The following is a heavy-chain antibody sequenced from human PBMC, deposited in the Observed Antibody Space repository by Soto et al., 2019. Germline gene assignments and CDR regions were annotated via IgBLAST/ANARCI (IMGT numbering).Heavy chain of an antibody. CDR1: GFTFSSYA. Sequence: GGSLRLSCAASGFTFSSYAMSWVRQAPGKGLEWVSAISGSGGSTYYADSVKGRFTISRDNSKNTLYLQMNSLRAEDTAVYYCAKEGPLNSNQKGPFDYWGQGTLVTVSS. J-gene: IGHJ4*02. CDR2: ISGSGGST. V-gene: IGHV3-23*01. D-gene: IGHD4-4*01. CDR3: AKEGPLNSNQKGPFDY.